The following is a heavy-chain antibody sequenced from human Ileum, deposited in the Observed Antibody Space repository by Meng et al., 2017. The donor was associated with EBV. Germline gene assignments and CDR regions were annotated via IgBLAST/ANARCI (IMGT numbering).Heavy chain of an antibody. CDR2: MSGSGDAI. J-gene: IGHJ4*02. V-gene: IGHV3-11*01. Sequence: QVQLVESGGGLVQPGWSLRLSCAAAGFSFSVYYMSLMRQAPGKGLEWVSYMSGSGDAIYYSDSVKGRFTISRDNTKNSLFLQMNSLRTEDTAMYYCARADWRPEYWGPGTLVTVSA. CDR3: ARADWRPEY. D-gene: IGHD3-9*01. CDR1: GFSFSVYY.